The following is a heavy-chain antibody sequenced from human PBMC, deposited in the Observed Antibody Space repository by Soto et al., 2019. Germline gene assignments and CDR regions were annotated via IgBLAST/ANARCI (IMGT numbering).Heavy chain of an antibody. V-gene: IGHV3-23*01. CDR1: GIPFSTFS. J-gene: IGHJ4*02. Sequence: VQLLESGGGLVQPGGSLRLSCEASGIPFSTFSMSWVRQSPGKGLEWVSAISGSGDYTYNADSVKGRFTLSRDNSKNTLYLQMNNLRADDTAIYYCAKDPAGNGDYGRLFGHWGQGTLVTVSS. D-gene: IGHD4-17*01. CDR3: AKDPAGNGDYGRLFGH. CDR2: ISGSGDYT.